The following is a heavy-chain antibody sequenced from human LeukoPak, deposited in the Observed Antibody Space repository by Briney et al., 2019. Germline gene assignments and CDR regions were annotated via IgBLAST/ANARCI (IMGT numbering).Heavy chain of an antibody. CDR2: IYPGNFET. Sequence: GESLKISCKGSGYSFTNSWIGWVRQMPGKGLEWMGVIYPGNFETKYSPSFQGQVTISADKFTNTAFLRWSSLKASDTATYYCATATRGSYDPFDYWGQGTLVIVSS. D-gene: IGHD1-26*01. J-gene: IGHJ4*02. CDR3: ATATRGSYDPFDY. V-gene: IGHV5-51*01. CDR1: GYSFTNSW.